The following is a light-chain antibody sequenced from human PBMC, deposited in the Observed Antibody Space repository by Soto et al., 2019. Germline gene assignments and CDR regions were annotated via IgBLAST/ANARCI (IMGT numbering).Light chain of an antibody. Sequence: QSALTQPASVSGSPGQSITISCTGTSRDVGGYNYVSWYQQHPGKAPKLMIYEVSNRPSGISNRFSGSKSGNTASLTISGLQAEDEADYFCISYTSSSTLVFGGGT. J-gene: IGLJ2*01. CDR3: ISYTSSSTLV. CDR1: SRDVGGYNY. CDR2: EVS. V-gene: IGLV2-14*01.